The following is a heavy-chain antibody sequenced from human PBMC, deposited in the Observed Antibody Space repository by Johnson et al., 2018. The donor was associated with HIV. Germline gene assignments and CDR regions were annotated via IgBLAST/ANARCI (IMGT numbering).Heavy chain of an antibody. CDR3: AKRGDSSCDAFDI. V-gene: IGHV3-30*02. CDR2: IRYDGSNK. Sequence: QMLLVESGGGVVQPGGSLRLSCAASGFTLNSYGMHWVRQAPGKGLEWVAFIRYDGSNKYYADSVKGRFTISRDNSKNTLYLQMNRLRAEDTAVYYCAKRGDSSCDAFDIWGQGTMVTVSS. J-gene: IGHJ3*02. CDR1: GFTLNSYG. D-gene: IGHD6-6*01.